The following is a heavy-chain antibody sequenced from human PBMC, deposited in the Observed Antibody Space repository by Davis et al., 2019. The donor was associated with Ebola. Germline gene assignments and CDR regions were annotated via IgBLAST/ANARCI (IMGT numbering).Heavy chain of an antibody. Sequence: SVKVSCKASGYTFTGYYMHWVRQAPGQGLEWMGGIIPIFGTANYAQKFQGRVTITADKSTSTAYMELSSLRSEDTAVYYCARLGYCSGGSCSYYYYYGMDVWGQGTTVTVSS. J-gene: IGHJ6*02. CDR3: ARLGYCSGGSCSYYYYYGMDV. V-gene: IGHV1-69*06. D-gene: IGHD2-15*01. CDR1: GYTFTGYY. CDR2: IIPIFGTA.